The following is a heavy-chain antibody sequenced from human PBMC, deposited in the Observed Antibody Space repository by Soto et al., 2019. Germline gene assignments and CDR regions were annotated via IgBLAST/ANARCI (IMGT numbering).Heavy chain of an antibody. Sequence: QVQLVQSGAEVKKPGASVKVSCKASGYTFTSYDINWVRQATGQGLGWMGWMNPNSGNTGYAQKFRGRVTMTRNDSTSTSYIELGSLISEDTAVYYCAGARTGTASMDGWGQWTTVTVSS. D-gene: IGHD1-1*01. V-gene: IGHV1-8*01. CDR1: GYTFTSYD. CDR2: MNPNSGNT. CDR3: AGARTGTASMDG. J-gene: IGHJ6*02.